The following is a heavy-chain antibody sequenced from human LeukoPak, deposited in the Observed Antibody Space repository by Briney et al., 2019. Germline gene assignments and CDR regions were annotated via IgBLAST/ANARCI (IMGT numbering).Heavy chain of an antibody. CDR3: AKDRGSSIVVVPAACDY. CDR2: ISGSGGST. CDR1: GFTFSSYA. V-gene: IGHV3-23*01. Sequence: HAGGSLRLSCAASGFTFSSYAMSWVRQAPEKGLEWVSAISGSGGSTYYADSVKGRFTISRDNSKNTLYLQMNSLRAEDTAVYYCAKDRGSSIVVVPAACDYWGQGTLVTVSS. J-gene: IGHJ4*02. D-gene: IGHD2-2*01.